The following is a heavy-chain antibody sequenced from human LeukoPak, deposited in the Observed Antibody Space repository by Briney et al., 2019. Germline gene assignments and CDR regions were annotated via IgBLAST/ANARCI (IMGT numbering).Heavy chain of an antibody. V-gene: IGHV3-30*03. CDR1: GFTFSSYG. CDR3: ATYGSGSYDYYYYMDV. D-gene: IGHD3-10*01. J-gene: IGHJ6*03. Sequence: GGSLRLSCVTSGFTFSSYGMHWVRQVPGKGLEWVAVISYDAKSNYHVDSVKGRFTISRDNSKNTLYLQMNSLRAEDTAVYYCATYGSGSYDYYYYMDVWGKGTTVTISS. CDR2: ISYDAKSN.